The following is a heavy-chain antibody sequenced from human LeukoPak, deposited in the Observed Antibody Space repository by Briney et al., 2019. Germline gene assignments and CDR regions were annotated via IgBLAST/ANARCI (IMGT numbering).Heavy chain of an antibody. V-gene: IGHV4-39*07. CDR1: GGSVSSSSYY. CDR3: ARGGPDYYDSSGYY. D-gene: IGHD3-22*01. CDR2: INHSGST. Sequence: PSETLSLTCTVSGGSVSSSSYYWSWIRQPPGKGLEWIGEINHSGSTNYNPSLKSRVTISVDTSKNQFSLKLSSVTAADTAVYYCARGGPDYYDSSGYYWGQGTLVTVSS. J-gene: IGHJ4*02.